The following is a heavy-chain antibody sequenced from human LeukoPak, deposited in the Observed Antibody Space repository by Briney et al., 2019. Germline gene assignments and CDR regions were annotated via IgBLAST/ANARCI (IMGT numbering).Heavy chain of an antibody. J-gene: IGHJ4*02. D-gene: IGHD3-22*01. CDR2: ISSSSSYI. Sequence: GGSLRLSCAASGFTFSSYTMNWVRQAPGKGLEWVSSISSSSSYIYNADSVKGRFTISRDNAENSLYLQMDTLRAEDTAVYYCAKDWGETSYYDISGYYPSDYWGQGTLVTVSS. CDR3: AKDWGETSYYDISGYYPSDY. V-gene: IGHV3-21*01. CDR1: GFTFSSYT.